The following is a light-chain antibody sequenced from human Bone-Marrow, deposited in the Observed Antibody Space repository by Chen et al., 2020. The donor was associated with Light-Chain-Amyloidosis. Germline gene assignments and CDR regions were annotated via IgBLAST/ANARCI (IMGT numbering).Light chain of an antibody. CDR3: QSAESSGTCAVI. V-gene: IGLV3-25*03. J-gene: IGLJ2*01. CDR2: RDT. Sequence: SYELTQPPSVSVSPGQTARITCSGDDLPTKYAYWYQQKPGQAPVLVINRDTERPSGSSERFCGSRSETTATLTISGVQAEDEADYHCQSAESSGTCAVIFGGGTKLTVL. CDR1: DLPTKY.